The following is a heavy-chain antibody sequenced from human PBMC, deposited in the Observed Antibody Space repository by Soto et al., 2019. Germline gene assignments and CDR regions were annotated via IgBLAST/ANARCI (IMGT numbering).Heavy chain of an antibody. CDR1: GGSISSYY. D-gene: IGHD6-6*01. V-gene: IGHV4-59*01. J-gene: IGHJ4*02. Sequence: SETLSLTCTVSGGSISSYYWSWIRQPPGKGLEWIGYIYYSGSTNYNPSLKSRVTISVDTSKNQFSLKLSSVTAADTAVYYCARIKVGDSSSSGPLSFDYWGQGTLVTVSS. CDR3: ARIKVGDSSSSGPLSFDY. CDR2: IYYSGST.